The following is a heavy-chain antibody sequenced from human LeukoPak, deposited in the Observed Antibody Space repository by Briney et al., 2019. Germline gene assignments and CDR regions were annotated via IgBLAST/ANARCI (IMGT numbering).Heavy chain of an antibody. CDR3: ARDKGFWSGSYNFDY. J-gene: IGHJ4*02. CDR2: INSDGSST. Sequence: PGGSLRLSCAASGFTFSSYWMHWVRQAPGKGLVWVSRINSDGSSTSYADSVKGRFTISRDDAKNTLYLQMNSLRAEDTAVYYCARDKGFWSGSYNFDYWGQGTLVTASS. D-gene: IGHD3-3*01. V-gene: IGHV3-74*01. CDR1: GFTFSSYW.